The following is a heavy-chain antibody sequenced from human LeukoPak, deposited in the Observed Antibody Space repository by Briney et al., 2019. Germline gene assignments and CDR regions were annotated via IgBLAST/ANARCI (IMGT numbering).Heavy chain of an antibody. D-gene: IGHD2-2*01. V-gene: IGHV5-51*01. CDR1: GYSFTSYW. CDR2: IYPGDSDT. Sequence: GESLQISCKGSGYSFTSYWIGWVRQMPGKGLEWMGIIYPGDSDTRYSPSFQGQVTISADKSISTAYLQWSSLKASDTAMYYCARRPYQGGHYYYGMDVWGQGTTVTVSS. CDR3: ARRPYQGGHYYYGMDV. J-gene: IGHJ6*02.